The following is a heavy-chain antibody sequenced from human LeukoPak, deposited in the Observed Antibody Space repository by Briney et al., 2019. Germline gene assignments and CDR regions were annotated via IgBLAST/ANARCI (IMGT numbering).Heavy chain of an antibody. V-gene: IGHV4-38-2*01. J-gene: IGHJ4*02. Sequence: SETLSLTCAVSGYSISSGFYWGWIRQPAGKWLEWIGSIYHSGSTYYNPSLKSRVTISVDTSKNQFSLKLSSVTAADTAVYYCARARNWNDGVYFDYWGQGTLVTVSS. D-gene: IGHD1-1*01. CDR1: GYSISSGFY. CDR2: IYHSGST. CDR3: ARARNWNDGVYFDY.